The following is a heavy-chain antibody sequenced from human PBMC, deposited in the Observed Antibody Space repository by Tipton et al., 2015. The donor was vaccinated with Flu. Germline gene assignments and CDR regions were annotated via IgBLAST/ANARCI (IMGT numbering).Heavy chain of an antibody. CDR2: ISSSGSTI. CDR3: ARGVVPAAKATSV. J-gene: IGHJ4*02. CDR1: GFTFSDYY. Sequence: SLRLSCAASGFTFSDYYMSWIRQAPGKGLEWVSYISSSGSTIYYADSVKGRFTISRGNAKNSLYLQMNSLRAEDTAVYYCARGVVPAAKATSVWGQGTLVTVSS. V-gene: IGHV3-11*01. D-gene: IGHD2-2*01.